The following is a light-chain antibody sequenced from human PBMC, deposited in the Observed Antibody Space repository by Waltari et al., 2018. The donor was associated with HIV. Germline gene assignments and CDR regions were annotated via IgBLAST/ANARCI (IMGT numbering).Light chain of an antibody. CDR2: DDS. Sequence: SYVLTQPPSVSVAPGQTARITCGGNNIGSKSVHWYQQKPGQAPVLVVYDDSDRISGIPERFSGSNSGNTATLTISRVEAGDEADYYCQVWDSSSDHRVVFGGGTKLTVL. V-gene: IGLV3-21*02. J-gene: IGLJ2*01. CDR3: QVWDSSSDHRVV. CDR1: NIGSKS.